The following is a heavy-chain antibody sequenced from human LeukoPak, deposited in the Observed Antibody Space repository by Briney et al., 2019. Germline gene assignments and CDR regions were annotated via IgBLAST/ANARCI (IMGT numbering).Heavy chain of an antibody. Sequence: GGSLRLSCADPGFTVSSNYMSWVRQAPGKGLEWVSVIYSGDSTYYAGSVKGRFTISRDNSKNTLYLQMNSLRAEDTAVYYCARAYSSWSYYFDYWGQGTLVTVSS. J-gene: IGHJ4*02. V-gene: IGHV3-66*02. CDR1: GFTVSSNY. CDR3: ARAYSSWSYYFDY. CDR2: IYSGDST. D-gene: IGHD6-6*01.